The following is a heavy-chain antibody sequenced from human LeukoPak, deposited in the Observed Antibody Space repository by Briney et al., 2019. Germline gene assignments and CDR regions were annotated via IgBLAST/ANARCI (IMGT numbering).Heavy chain of an antibody. V-gene: IGHV3-49*04. Sequence: QSGGSLRLSCTASGFIFGDYAVSWVRQAPGKGLEWVGFIRSKAYIGTTEYAASVKGRFTISRDDSKNIAYLQMNSLKTEDTAVYYCTMGPYYYDSSDLFDYWGQGTLVTVSS. CDR3: TMGPYYYDSSDLFDY. CDR2: IRSKAYIGTT. J-gene: IGHJ4*02. D-gene: IGHD3-22*01. CDR1: GFIFGDYA.